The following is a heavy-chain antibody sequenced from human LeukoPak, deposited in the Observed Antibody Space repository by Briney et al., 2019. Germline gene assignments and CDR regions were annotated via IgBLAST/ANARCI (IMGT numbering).Heavy chain of an antibody. CDR3: ARGHGDYDFDY. Sequence: ASVKVSRKASAGTFSTYAISWVRQAPGQGLEWMGRIIPILGIANYAQKFQGRVTITADKSTSTAYMELSSLRSEDTAVYYCARGHGDYDFDYWGQGTLVTVSS. CDR2: IIPILGIA. J-gene: IGHJ4*02. V-gene: IGHV1-69*04. CDR1: AGTFSTYA. D-gene: IGHD4-17*01.